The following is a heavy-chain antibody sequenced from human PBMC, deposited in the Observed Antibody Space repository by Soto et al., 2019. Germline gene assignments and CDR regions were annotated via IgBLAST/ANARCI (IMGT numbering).Heavy chain of an antibody. CDR1: GFTFSGYG. CDR2: ISNDGTNT. J-gene: IGHJ1*01. D-gene: IGHD6-19*01. CDR3: ATDRVSEHTSGWPQGH. Sequence: GSLLLSWIASGFTFSGYGMHWVRQAPGKGLEWVAVISNDGTNTYYVDSVKGRFTISRDNFKNTLDLQINSLRAEDTAVYYCATDRVSEHTSGWPQGHWGQGTLVTVYS. V-gene: IGHV3-30*03.